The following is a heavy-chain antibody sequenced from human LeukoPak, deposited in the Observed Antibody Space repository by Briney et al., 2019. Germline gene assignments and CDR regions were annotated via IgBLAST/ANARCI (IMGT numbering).Heavy chain of an antibody. CDR3: AREYDSSGFGFDY. J-gene: IGHJ4*02. CDR1: GFTVSSNY. V-gene: IGHV3-66*01. CDR2: IYSGGST. D-gene: IGHD3-22*01. Sequence: GGSLRLSCAASGFTVSSNYMSWVRQAPGKGLEWVSVIYSGGSTYYADSVKGRFTISRDNSKNTLYLQMNSLRAEDTAVYYCAREYDSSGFGFDYWGQGTLVTVSS.